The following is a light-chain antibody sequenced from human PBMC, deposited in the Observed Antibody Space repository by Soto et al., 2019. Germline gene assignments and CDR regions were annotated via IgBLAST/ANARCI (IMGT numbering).Light chain of an antibody. CDR1: QNISSY. Sequence: DIQMTQSPSSLSASVGDRVTITCRASQNISSYLNWYQQKPGKAPKLLIYAASSLQSGVPSRFSGSGSGTDFTLTISSLPPEDFASYYCQQTYSTPITFGQGTRLEIK. V-gene: IGKV1-39*01. CDR3: QQTYSTPIT. J-gene: IGKJ5*01. CDR2: AAS.